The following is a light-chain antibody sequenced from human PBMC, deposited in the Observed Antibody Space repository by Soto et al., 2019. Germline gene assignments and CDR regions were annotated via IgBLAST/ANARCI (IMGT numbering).Light chain of an antibody. V-gene: IGKV3-20*01. CDR1: QSVDGY. J-gene: IGKJ1*01. Sequence: VMKQSPGTLSVSLGESATLSCRASQSVDGYLAWYQQKPGQAPRLLIYGASNRATGIPDRFSGSGSGTDFTLTISRLEPEDFAVYYCQQYGSSGTFGQGTKVDIK. CDR2: GAS. CDR3: QQYGSSGT.